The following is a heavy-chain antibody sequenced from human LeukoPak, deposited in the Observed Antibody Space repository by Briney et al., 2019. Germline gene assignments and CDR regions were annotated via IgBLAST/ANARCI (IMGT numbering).Heavy chain of an antibody. V-gene: IGHV3-23*01. J-gene: IGHJ4*02. CDR3: AKDRFIWNYYDSSGYPYDY. CDR1: GFTFSTYA. D-gene: IGHD3-22*01. Sequence: GGSLRLSCAASGFTFSTYAMSWVRLAPGKGLEWVSAISGSGGSTYYADSVKGRFTISRDNSKNTLYLQMNSLRAEDTAVYYCAKDRFIWNYYDSSGYPYDYWGQGTLVTVSS. CDR2: ISGSGGST.